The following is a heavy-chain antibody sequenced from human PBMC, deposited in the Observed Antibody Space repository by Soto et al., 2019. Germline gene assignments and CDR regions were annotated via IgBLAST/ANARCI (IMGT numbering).Heavy chain of an antibody. CDR2: IIPIFGTA. V-gene: IGHV1-69*12. CDR1: GGTFSSYA. J-gene: IGHJ6*02. D-gene: IGHD4-4*01. Sequence: QVQLVQSGAEVKKPGSSVKVSCKASGGTFSSYAISWVRQAPGQGLEWMGGIIPIFGTANYAQKVQGRITITADQSTTPAYMVPSSLRTAATAVYYCARDQAFSNYPGMDVWGQSTTVTLSS. CDR3: ARDQAFSNYPGMDV.